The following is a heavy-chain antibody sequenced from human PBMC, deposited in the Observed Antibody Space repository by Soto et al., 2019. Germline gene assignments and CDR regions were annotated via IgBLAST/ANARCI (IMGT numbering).Heavy chain of an antibody. J-gene: IGHJ4*02. CDR3: ARVSVTPSPFDY. Sequence: SETLSLTCTVSGGSISICSYYWGWIRQPPGKGLEWIGYIYYSGNTYYNPSLESRVSMSVDTSQNEFSLKLSSVTAADTAVYYCARVSVTPSPFDYWGQGTLVTVSS. CDR1: GGSISICSYY. V-gene: IGHV4-30-4*08. D-gene: IGHD4-4*01. CDR2: IYYSGNT.